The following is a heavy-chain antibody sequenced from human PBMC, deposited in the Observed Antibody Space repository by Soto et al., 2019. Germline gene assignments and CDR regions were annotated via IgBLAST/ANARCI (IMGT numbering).Heavy chain of an antibody. D-gene: IGHD6-13*01. Sequence: AGVKFSCKASGYTFTTYGMSWLRQAPGQRLEWMGWIKAANGDTKYSPKFQGRVTITRDTSASTAYMELSSLRSEDTAVYYCVRRHVSATGIDWFDPWGQGTLVTVSS. V-gene: IGHV1-3*01. CDR1: GYTFTTYG. CDR2: IKAANGDT. J-gene: IGHJ5*02. CDR3: VRRHVSATGIDWFDP.